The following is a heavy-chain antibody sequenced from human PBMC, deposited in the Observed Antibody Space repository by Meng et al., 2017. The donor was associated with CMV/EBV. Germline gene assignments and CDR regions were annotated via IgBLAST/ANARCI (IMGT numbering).Heavy chain of an antibody. CDR3: ARQTSSGSSSSQYYYYGMDV. CDR1: GYSFTSYW. Sequence: KVSCKGSGYSFTSYWIGWVRQMPGKGLEWMGIIYPGDSDTRYSPSFQGQVTISADKSISTAYLQWSSLKASDTAMYYCARQTSSGSSSSQYYYYGMDVWGQGTTVTVSS. CDR2: IYPGDSDT. D-gene: IGHD6-6*01. V-gene: IGHV5-51*01. J-gene: IGHJ6*02.